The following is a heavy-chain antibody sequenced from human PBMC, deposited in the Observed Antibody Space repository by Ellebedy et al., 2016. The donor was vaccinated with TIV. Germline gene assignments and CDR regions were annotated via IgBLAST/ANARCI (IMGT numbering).Heavy chain of an antibody. J-gene: IGHJ4*02. V-gene: IGHV1-58*02. Sequence: AASVKVSCKASGFTLTNSAIQWVRQARGHRPEWIGWIAVVGDKTHYAQKFQARVTITRDMSTSTAYMELSSLRSDDTAIYYCAALPTYWGQGTLVTVSS. CDR2: IAVVGDKT. CDR1: GFTLTNSA. CDR3: AALPTY.